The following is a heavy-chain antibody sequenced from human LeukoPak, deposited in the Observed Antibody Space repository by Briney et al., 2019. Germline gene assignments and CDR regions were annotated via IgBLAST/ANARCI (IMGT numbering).Heavy chain of an antibody. CDR3: ARVSGLGMNEYYQH. J-gene: IGHJ1*01. CDR2: ISYDGSNK. CDR1: GFTFSSYG. V-gene: IGHV3-30*03. D-gene: IGHD3-10*01. Sequence: GGSLRLSCAASGFTFSSYGMHWVRQAPGKGLEWVAVISYDGSNKYYADSVKGRFTISRDNSKNTLYLQMNSLRAEDTAVYYCARVSGLGMNEYYQHWGQGTLVTVPS.